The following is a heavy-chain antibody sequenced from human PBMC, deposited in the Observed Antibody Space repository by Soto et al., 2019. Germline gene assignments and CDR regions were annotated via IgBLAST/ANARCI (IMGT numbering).Heavy chain of an antibody. CDR1: GYTFTSYA. Sequence: QVQLVQSGAEVKKPGASVKVSCKASGYTFTSYAMHWVRQAPGQRLEWMGWINAGNGNTKYSQKFQGRVTITRDTSASTAYMELSSLRSEDTAVYYCAREWCGEPAPFDYWGQGTLVTVSS. D-gene: IGHD3-10*01. CDR2: INAGNGNT. J-gene: IGHJ4*02. V-gene: IGHV1-3*01. CDR3: AREWCGEPAPFDY.